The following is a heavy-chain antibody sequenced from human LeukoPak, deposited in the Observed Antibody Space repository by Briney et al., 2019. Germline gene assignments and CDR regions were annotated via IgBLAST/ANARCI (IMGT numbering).Heavy chain of an antibody. J-gene: IGHJ4*02. D-gene: IGHD3-22*01. Sequence: GGSLRLSCAASGFTFSSYSMNWVRQAPGKGLEWVSYISSSSSTIYYADSVKGRFTISRDNAKNSLYLQVNSLRAEDTAVYYCARDPPLFSYYYDSSGYNHHGLWGQGTLVTVSS. V-gene: IGHV3-48*01. CDR3: ARDPPLFSYYYDSSGYNHHGL. CDR1: GFTFSSYS. CDR2: ISSSSSTI.